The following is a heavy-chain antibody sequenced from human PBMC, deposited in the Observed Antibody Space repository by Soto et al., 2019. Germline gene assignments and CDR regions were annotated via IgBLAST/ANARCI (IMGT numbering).Heavy chain of an antibody. J-gene: IGHJ4*02. Sequence: EVQLLESGGGLIQPGGSLRLSCAASGFTFSSYVMSWVRQAPGKGLEWVSSISDSGDGTFYADSVKGRFTFSGDNSKNALYLQMNILRAEDTAVYYCATNRFSYSGSSVYFDFWGQGTLVTVSS. D-gene: IGHD6-6*01. CDR3: ATNRFSYSGSSVYFDF. V-gene: IGHV3-23*01. CDR1: GFTFSSYV. CDR2: ISDSGDGT.